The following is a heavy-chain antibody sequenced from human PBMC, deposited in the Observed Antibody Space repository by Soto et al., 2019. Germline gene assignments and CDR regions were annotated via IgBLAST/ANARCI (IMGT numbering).Heavy chain of an antibody. CDR1: GFTFSIYA. V-gene: IGHV3-30-3*01. J-gene: IGHJ4*02. CDR3: ARDYFGSGSYPDPFDY. D-gene: IGHD3-10*01. CDR2: ISYDGSNK. Sequence: GGSLRLSCAASGFTFSIYAMHWVRHAPGKGLEWVAVISYDGSNKYYTDSVRGRFTISRDNAKNSLYLQMNSLRDEDTAVYYCARDYFGSGSYPDPFDYWGQGTLVTVSS.